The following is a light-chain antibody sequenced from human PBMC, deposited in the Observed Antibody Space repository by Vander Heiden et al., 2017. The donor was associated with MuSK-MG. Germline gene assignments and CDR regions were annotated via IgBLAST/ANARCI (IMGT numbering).Light chain of an antibody. CDR1: QGLSSY. Sequence: DIQLTPSPSLLSASVGARVPITFRACQGLSSYFGWYQQNPCQAPKLLIYAVSALLSGVPSRLRGRGSGTKFTLKMRSMQPEDFATYYCEQFTRDPVTFGPGTKVDIK. CDR2: AVS. J-gene: IGKJ3*01. V-gene: IGKV1-9*01. CDR3: EQFTRDPVT.